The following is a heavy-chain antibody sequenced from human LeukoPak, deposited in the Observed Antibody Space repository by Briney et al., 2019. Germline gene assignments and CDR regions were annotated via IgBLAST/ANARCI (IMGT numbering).Heavy chain of an antibody. Sequence: AETLSLTCAVSGGSFSGYYRSWIRQPPGKGLEWIGEINHSGSTNYNPSPKSRVTTSVDKSKNKLPLMLSSMTGAETTVLYFAGNATETGTRAWGQGTLVTVSS. CDR2: INHSGST. J-gene: IGHJ5*02. CDR3: AGNATETGTRA. CDR1: GGSFSGYY. V-gene: IGHV4-34*01. D-gene: IGHD1-1*01.